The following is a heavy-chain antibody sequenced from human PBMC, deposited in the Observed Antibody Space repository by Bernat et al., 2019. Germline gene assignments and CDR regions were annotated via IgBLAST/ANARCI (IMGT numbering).Heavy chain of an antibody. CDR3: TKADYGAFDY. Sequence: QVQLVESGGGVVQPGRSLRLSCAASGFTFSSYAMHWVRQAPGKGLEWVAVISYDGSNKYYADSVKGRFTISRDNSQNTLYLQMNSLRAEDTAVYYCTKADYGAFDYWGQGTLVTVSS. D-gene: IGHD4-17*01. J-gene: IGHJ4*02. CDR1: GFTFSSYA. CDR2: ISYDGSNK. V-gene: IGHV3-30*07.